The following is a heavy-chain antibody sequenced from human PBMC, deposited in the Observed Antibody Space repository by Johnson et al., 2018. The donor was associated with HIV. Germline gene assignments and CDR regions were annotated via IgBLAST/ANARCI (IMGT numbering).Heavy chain of an antibody. D-gene: IGHD3-10*01. Sequence: VQLVESGGGLVQPGGSLRLSCAASGFTLSGYDMHWVRQAPGKGLEWVSGISWNSGSIGYADSVKGRFTISRDNAKNSLYLQMNSLRAEDTAVYYCARSPGEADAFDIWGQGTMVTVSS. CDR2: ISWNSGSI. J-gene: IGHJ3*02. CDR1: GFTLSGYD. CDR3: ARSPGEADAFDI. V-gene: IGHV3-9*01.